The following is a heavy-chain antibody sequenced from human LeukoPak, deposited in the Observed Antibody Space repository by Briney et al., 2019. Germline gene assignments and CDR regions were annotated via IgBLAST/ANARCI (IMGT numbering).Heavy chain of an antibody. CDR1: GGSISSGGYC. CDR3: ARLRDCGGDCYWGYYFDY. CDR2: IYYSGST. D-gene: IGHD2-21*02. V-gene: IGHV4-61*08. J-gene: IGHJ4*02. Sequence: SETLSLTCTVSGGSISSGGYCWSWIRQHPGKGLEWIGYIYYSGSTNYNPSLKSRVTISVDTSKSQFSLKLSSVTATDTAVYYCARLRDCGGDCYWGYYFDYWGQGTLATVSS.